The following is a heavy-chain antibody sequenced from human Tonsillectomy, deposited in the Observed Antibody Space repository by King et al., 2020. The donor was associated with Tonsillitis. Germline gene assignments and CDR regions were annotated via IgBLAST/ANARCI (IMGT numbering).Heavy chain of an antibody. J-gene: IGHJ4*02. CDR2: IHQEGSAK. CDR3: ARYGYSGWNVDY. V-gene: IGHV3-7*01. Sequence: VQLVESGGGSVHPGGSLRLSCAASGFTFRSYWMTWVRQAPGKGLEWVANIHQEGSAKYYVDSVRGGFTISRDNAENSLYLQMNSLKAEDTGLYYCARYGYSGWNVDYWGQGTLLTVSS. D-gene: IGHD6-19*01. CDR1: GFTFRSYW.